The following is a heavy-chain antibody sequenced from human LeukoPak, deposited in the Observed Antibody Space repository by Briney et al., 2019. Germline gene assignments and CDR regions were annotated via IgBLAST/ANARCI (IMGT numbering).Heavy chain of an antibody. Sequence: SQTLSLTSALSGDSVSINSAAWSWIRHPPSRGLEWLGRTYYRSKWYNDYAVSVKSRITISPDTSKNQFSLQLNSVTPEDTAVYYCARDSGFYYYYGMDVWGQGTTVTVSS. J-gene: IGHJ6*02. V-gene: IGHV6-1*01. CDR1: GDSVSINSAA. CDR2: TYYRSKWYN. CDR3: ARDSGFYYYYGMDV.